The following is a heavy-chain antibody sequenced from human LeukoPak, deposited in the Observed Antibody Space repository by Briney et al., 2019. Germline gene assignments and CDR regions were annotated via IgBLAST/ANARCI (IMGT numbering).Heavy chain of an antibody. CDR1: GYTFTGYY. D-gene: IGHD6-13*01. CDR3: ARARGSSWYTWVY. CDR2: INPNSGGT. J-gene: IGHJ4*02. V-gene: IGHV1-2*02. Sequence: ASVKVSCKASGYTFTGYYMHWVRQAPGQGLEWMGWINPNSGGTNYAQKFQGGVTMTRDTSISTAYMELSRLRSDDTAVYYCARARGSSWYTWVYWGQGTLVTVSS.